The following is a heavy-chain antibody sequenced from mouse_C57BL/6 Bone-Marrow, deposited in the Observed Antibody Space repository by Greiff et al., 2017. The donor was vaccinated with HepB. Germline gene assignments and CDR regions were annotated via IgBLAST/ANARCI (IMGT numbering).Heavy chain of an antibody. J-gene: IGHJ4*01. V-gene: IGHV1-80*01. Sequence: VQLQQSGAELVKPGASVKISCKASGYAFSSYWMNWVKQRPGEGLAWIGQIYPGDGDTNYNGKFKGKATLTVDTSSSTAYSQLSSLTSEDSAVYLCSRSVTTVVATNYYAMDYWGQGTSVTVSS. CDR2: IYPGDGDT. D-gene: IGHD1-1*01. CDR3: SRSVTTVVATNYYAMDY. CDR1: GYAFSSYW.